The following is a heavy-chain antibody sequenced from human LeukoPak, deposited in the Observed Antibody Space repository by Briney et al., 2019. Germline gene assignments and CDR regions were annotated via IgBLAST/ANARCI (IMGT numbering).Heavy chain of an antibody. CDR2: INTNTGNP. Sequence: ASVNVSCKASGYTFTSYAMNWVRQAPGQGLEWMGWINTNTGNPTYAQGFTGRFVFSLDTSVSTAYLQISSLKAEDTAVYYCAREGYSSSWRLIDYWGQGTLVTVSS. V-gene: IGHV7-4-1*02. CDR3: AREGYSSSWRLIDY. D-gene: IGHD6-13*01. J-gene: IGHJ4*02. CDR1: GYTFTSYA.